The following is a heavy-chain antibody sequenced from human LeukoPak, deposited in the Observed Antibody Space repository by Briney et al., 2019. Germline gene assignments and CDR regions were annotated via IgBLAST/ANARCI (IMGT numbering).Heavy chain of an antibody. Sequence: GGSLRLSCAASGFTFDDYAMHWVREAPGKGLEWVSGISWNSGSIGYADSVKGRFTISRDNAKNSLYLQMNSLRAEDTALYYCAKVAMVRGVPYYFDYWGQGTLVTVSS. CDR3: AKVAMVRGVPYYFDY. D-gene: IGHD3-10*01. J-gene: IGHJ4*02. CDR1: GFTFDDYA. V-gene: IGHV3-9*01. CDR2: ISWNSGSI.